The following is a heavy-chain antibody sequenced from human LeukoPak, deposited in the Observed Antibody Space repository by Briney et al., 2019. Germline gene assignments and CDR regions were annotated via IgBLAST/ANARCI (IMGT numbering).Heavy chain of an antibody. V-gene: IGHV3-30*04. CDR3: ARDRMLSWRTYYYGMDV. J-gene: IGHJ6*02. CDR1: GFTFSSYA. D-gene: IGHD6-13*01. Sequence: GRSMRLSCAASGFTFSSYAMHWVRQAPGKGLEWVAVISYDGSNKYYADSVKGRFTISRDNSKNTLYLQMNSLRAEDTAVYYCARDRMLSWRTYYYGMDVWGQGTTVTVSS. CDR2: ISYDGSNK.